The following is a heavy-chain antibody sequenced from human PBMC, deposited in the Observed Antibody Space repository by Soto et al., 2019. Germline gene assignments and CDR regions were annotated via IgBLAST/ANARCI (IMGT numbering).Heavy chain of an antibody. V-gene: IGHV1-18*04. Sequence: GASLKVSCKASGYTFSGYSITWVRQAPGQGLEWMGRISGYNGNTNYARTLRGRLTLTTDTSTSTAYMELRSLTSDDTAVYYCARDVFCGGAPACPDMDVWGQGXTVTVYS. CDR1: GYTFSGYS. CDR2: ISGYNGNT. CDR3: ARDVFCGGAPACPDMDV. J-gene: IGHJ6*02. D-gene: IGHD2-21*01.